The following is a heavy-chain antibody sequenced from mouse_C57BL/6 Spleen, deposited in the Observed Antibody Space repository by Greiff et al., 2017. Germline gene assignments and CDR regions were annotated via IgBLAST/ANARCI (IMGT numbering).Heavy chain of an antibody. V-gene: IGHV1-82*01. CDR3: ARKLSYFDY. Sequence: QVQLQQSGPELVKPGASVKISCKASGYAFSSSWMNWVKQRPGKGLEWIGRIYPGDGDTNYNGKFKGKATLTADKSSSTAYMQLSSLTSEDSAVYFCARKLSYFDYWGQGTLVTVSA. CDR2: IYPGDGDT. J-gene: IGHJ3*01. CDR1: GYAFSSSW. D-gene: IGHD2-4*01.